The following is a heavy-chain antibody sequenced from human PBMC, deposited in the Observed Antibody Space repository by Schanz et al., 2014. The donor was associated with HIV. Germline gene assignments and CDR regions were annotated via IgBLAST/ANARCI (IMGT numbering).Heavy chain of an antibody. CDR1: GFSFDTFG. Sequence: VQLVESGGGVVQPGRSLRLSCAGSGFSFDTFGIHWVRQAPGKGLEWVGFIRSKAYGGTTGYAASVKGRFIISRDDSNNIAYLEVNSLKTEDTAVYYCRGYRFYYGVDFWGQGTTVTVS. V-gene: IGHV3-49*04. CDR3: RGYRFYYGVDF. D-gene: IGHD5-18*01. J-gene: IGHJ6*02. CDR2: IRSKAYGGTT.